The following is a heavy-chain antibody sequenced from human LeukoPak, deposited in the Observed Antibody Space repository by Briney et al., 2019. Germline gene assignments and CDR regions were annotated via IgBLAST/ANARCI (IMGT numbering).Heavy chain of an antibody. V-gene: IGHV3-30*03. Sequence: GGSLRLSCAASGFTFSSYGMHWVRQAPGKGLEWVAVISYDGSNKYYADSVKGRFTISRDNSKNTLYLQMNSLRAEDTAVYYCATSPLRGGWYYYDSSGYSSGLDYWGRGTLVTVSS. CDR1: GFTFSSYG. CDR2: ISYDGSNK. J-gene: IGHJ4*02. D-gene: IGHD3-22*01. CDR3: ATSPLRGGWYYYDSSGYSSGLDY.